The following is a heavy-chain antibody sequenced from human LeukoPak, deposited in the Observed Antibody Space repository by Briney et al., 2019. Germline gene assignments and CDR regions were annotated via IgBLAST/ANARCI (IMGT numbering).Heavy chain of an antibody. J-gene: IGHJ4*02. V-gene: IGHV3-48*03. Sequence: GGSLRLSCAASGFTFSSYEINWVRQAPGKGLEWVSYISSTGSTIHYADSVKGRFTISRDNAKNSLYLQMHSLRAEDTAVYYCARGYSYGTHFDYWGQGTLVTVAS. D-gene: IGHD5-18*01. CDR2: ISSTGSTI. CDR3: ARGYSYGTHFDY. CDR1: GFTFSSYE.